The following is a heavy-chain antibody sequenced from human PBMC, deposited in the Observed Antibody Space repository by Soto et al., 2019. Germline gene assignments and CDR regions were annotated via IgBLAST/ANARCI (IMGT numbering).Heavy chain of an antibody. Sequence: PGGSLRLSCAASGFTFSSYWMNWVRQAPGKGLEWVASIKEDGSEQKYVDSVKGRFTISRDNAKNSLSLQMNSMRAEDTAVYCCARASWDTSGFYPYYLDHWGQGTPVTVSS. J-gene: IGHJ4*02. CDR3: ARASWDTSGFYPYYLDH. CDR1: GFTFSSYW. CDR2: IKEDGSEQ. V-gene: IGHV3-7*01. D-gene: IGHD3-22*01.